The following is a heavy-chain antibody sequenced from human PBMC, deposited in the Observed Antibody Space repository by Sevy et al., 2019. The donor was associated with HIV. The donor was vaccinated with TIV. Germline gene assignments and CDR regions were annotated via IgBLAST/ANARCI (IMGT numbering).Heavy chain of an antibody. CDR1: NYSINSGYY. D-gene: IGHD2-15*01. CDR3: ARASGGDRLDYYGMDV. J-gene: IGHJ6*02. V-gene: IGHV4-38-2*01. Sequence: SETLSLTCAVSNYSINSGYYWGWIRQSPGKGLEWIGNIYHSGSTYYNPSLKSRVTISVDASKNYFSLRLTSVTAADTAVYYCARASGGDRLDYYGMDVWGQGTTVTVSS. CDR2: IYHSGST.